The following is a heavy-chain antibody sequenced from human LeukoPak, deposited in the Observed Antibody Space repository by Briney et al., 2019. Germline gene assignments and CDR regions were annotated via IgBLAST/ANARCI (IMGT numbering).Heavy chain of an antibody. CDR2: IYWDDDK. V-gene: IGHV2-5*02. Sequence: NGSGPTLVEPTQTLTLTCTFSGFSLSTSGVGVGWIRQPPGKALEWLALIYWDDDKFYSPSLRSRLTITKDISKNKVVLTMTNMDPVDTASYFCAHRQLGYSRPRTWGYFDYWGQGTLVAV. D-gene: IGHD6-13*01. CDR3: AHRQLGYSRPRTWGYFDY. J-gene: IGHJ4*02. CDR1: GFSLSTSGVG.